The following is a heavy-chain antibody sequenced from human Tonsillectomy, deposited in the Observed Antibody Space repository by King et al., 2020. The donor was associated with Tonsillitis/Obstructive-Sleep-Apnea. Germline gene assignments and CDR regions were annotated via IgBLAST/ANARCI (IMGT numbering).Heavy chain of an antibody. Sequence: VQLVESGGGVVRPGGSLRLSCAASGFTFDDYGMSWVRQAPGKGLEWVSAINWNGGGTGYADSVKGRFSISRDNAKKLVYLQMNSLRAEDTALYHCARSGGYYYHYYMDVWGKGTTVTVSS. CDR1: GFTFDDYG. CDR3: ARSGGYYYHYYMDV. CDR2: INWNGGGT. V-gene: IGHV3-20*01. J-gene: IGHJ6*03. D-gene: IGHD3-16*01.